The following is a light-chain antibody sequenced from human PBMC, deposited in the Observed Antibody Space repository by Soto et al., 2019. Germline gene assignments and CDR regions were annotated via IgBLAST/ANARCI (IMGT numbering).Light chain of an antibody. V-gene: IGLV3-21*04. J-gene: IGLJ2*01. CDR1: NIGSKS. CDR2: YDS. Sequence: ELTQPPSVSVAPGKTARITCGGNNIGSKSVHWYQQRPGQAPILVIYYDSDRPSGIPERFSGSNSGNTATLTISRVEAGDEADYYCQVWDSSSDHVVFGGGTKVTVL. CDR3: QVWDSSSDHVV.